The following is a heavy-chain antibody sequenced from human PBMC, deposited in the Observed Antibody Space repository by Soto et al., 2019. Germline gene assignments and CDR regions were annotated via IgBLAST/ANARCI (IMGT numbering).Heavy chain of an antibody. CDR3: ARGLSGYYGFDS. J-gene: IGHJ4*02. Sequence: EVQLVESGGGLVQPGGSLRLSCAASGFTFSNFWIHWVRQVPVKGLVWVSRIKGDGTKTDYADSVKGRFTISRDNVKNPLFLQMNSLRADDTAVYYCARGLSGYYGFDSWGQGTLVTVSS. V-gene: IGHV3-74*01. CDR2: IKGDGTKT. CDR1: GFTFSNFW. D-gene: IGHD5-12*01.